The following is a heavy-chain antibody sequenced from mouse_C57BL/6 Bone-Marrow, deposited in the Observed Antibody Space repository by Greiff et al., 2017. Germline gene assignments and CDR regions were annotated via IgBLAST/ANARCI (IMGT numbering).Heavy chain of an antibody. D-gene: IGHD1-1*01. V-gene: IGHV1-47*01. J-gene: IGHJ1*03. Sequence: VQRVESGAELVKPGASVKMSCKASGYTFTTYPIEWMKQNHGKSLEWIGNFHPYNDDTKYNEKFKGKATLTVEKSSSTVYLELSRLTSDDSAVYYCARGILRSYWYFDVWGTGTTVTVSS. CDR1: GYTFTTYP. CDR3: ARGILRSYWYFDV. CDR2: FHPYNDDT.